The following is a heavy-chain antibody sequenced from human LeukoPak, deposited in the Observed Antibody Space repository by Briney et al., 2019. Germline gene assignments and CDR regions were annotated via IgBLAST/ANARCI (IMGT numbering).Heavy chain of an antibody. J-gene: IGHJ4*02. CDR1: GFTFSSYG. CDR3: AKDLMITFGGVIAPDY. D-gene: IGHD3-16*02. CDR2: ISYDGSNK. V-gene: IGHV3-30*18. Sequence: PGGSLRPSCAASGFTFSSYGMHWVRQAPGKGLEWVAVISYDGSNKYYADSVKGRFTISRDNSKNTLYLQMNSLRAEDTAVYYCAKDLMITFGGVIAPDYWGQGTLVTVSS.